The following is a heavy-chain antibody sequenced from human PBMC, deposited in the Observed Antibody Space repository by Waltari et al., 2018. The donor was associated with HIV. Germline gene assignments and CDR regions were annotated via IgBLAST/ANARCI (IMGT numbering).Heavy chain of an antibody. D-gene: IGHD1-26*01. CDR1: GYTLTELS. V-gene: IGHV1-24*01. CDR3: ATGGGTTSIQLYDLDV. J-gene: IGHJ6*02. CDR2: FDPEDDET. Sequence: VQLIQSGAEVKKPGASVKVYCKVFGYTLTELSLHWVRQAPGKGLEWMGGFDPEDDETIYAQKFQGRVTMTEDTSTDSAYMELSSLTSEDTAVYYCATGGGTTSIQLYDLDVWGQGTTVTVSS.